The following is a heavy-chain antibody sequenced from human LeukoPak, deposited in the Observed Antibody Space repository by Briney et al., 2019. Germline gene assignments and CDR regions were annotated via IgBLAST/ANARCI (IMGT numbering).Heavy chain of an antibody. D-gene: IGHD3-10*01. CDR3: ARLRGSYYGDYFDY. CDR2: IYYSGST. Sequence: NPSETLSLTCTVSGGSITSSSYYWGWIRQPPGKGLEWIGSIYYSGSTYYNPSLKSRVAISVDTSKNHFSLKLSSVTAADTAVYYCARLRGSYYGDYFDYWGQGTLVTVSS. V-gene: IGHV4-39*02. CDR1: GGSITSSSYY. J-gene: IGHJ4*02.